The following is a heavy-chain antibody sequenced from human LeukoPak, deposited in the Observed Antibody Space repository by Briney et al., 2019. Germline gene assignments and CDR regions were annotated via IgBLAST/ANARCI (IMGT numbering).Heavy chain of an antibody. D-gene: IGHD1-26*01. Sequence: ASVKVSCKASGYTFTSYGISWGRRPPGQGLGGLGWISAYNGNTNYAQKLQGRVTMTTDTSTSTAYMELRSLRSDDTAVYYCARGGVGANPRGDLDYWGQGTLVTVSS. CDR1: GYTFTSYG. J-gene: IGHJ4*02. V-gene: IGHV1-18*01. CDR3: ARGGVGANPRGDLDY. CDR2: ISAYNGNT.